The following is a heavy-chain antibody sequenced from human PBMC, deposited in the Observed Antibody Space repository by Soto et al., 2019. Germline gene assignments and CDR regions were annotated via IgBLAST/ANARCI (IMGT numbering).Heavy chain of an antibody. Sequence: GGSLRLSCAASGFTFSSYAMSWVRQAPGKGLEWVSAISGSGGSTYYADSVKGRFTISRDNSKNTLYLQMNSLRAEDTAVYYRARPTPPGYSSGWYSDNGFAPWGQGTLVTVSS. CDR3: ARPTPPGYSSGWYSDNGFAP. CDR2: ISGSGGST. CDR1: GFTFSSYA. D-gene: IGHD6-19*01. V-gene: IGHV3-23*01. J-gene: IGHJ5*02.